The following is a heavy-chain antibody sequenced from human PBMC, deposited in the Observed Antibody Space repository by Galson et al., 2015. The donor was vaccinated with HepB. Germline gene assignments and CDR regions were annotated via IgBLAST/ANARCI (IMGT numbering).Heavy chain of an antibody. CDR2: ISYDGSEK. V-gene: IGHV3-30*03. J-gene: IGHJ6*02. CDR1: GFVFGTYG. Sequence: PLRLSCAASGFVFGTYGLHWVRQAPGKGLEWVAVISYDGSEKYYAESVKGRFTISRDNSKDTVYLQMNSLRAEDTAVYYCARGMGTRYNWNPRGYHYGLDVWGQGTTVSVSS. D-gene: IGHD1-20*01. CDR3: ARGMGTRYNWNPRGYHYGLDV.